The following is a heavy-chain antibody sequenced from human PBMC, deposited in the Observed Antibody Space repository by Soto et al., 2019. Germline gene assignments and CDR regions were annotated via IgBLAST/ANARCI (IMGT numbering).Heavy chain of an antibody. Sequence: QVQLVQSGAEVKKPGSSVKVSCKASGGTFSSYAISWVRQAPGQGLEWMGGIIPIFGTANYAQKFQGRVTITADESTSTAYMELSSLRSEDTAVYYCARDRIAALGGYYYYYGMDVWGQGTTVTVSS. CDR1: GGTFSSYA. CDR3: ARDRIAALGGYYYYYGMDV. J-gene: IGHJ6*02. D-gene: IGHD6-13*01. CDR2: IIPIFGTA. V-gene: IGHV1-69*01.